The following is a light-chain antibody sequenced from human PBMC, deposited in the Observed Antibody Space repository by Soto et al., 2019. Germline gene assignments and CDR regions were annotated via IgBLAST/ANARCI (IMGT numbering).Light chain of an antibody. Sequence: QSALTQPASVSGSPGQSITISCTGSSSDVGAYNFVSWYQHHPGRAPKLILYEVTTRPSGVSSRFSGSKSDNTASLTVSGLQAEDEADYYCAAWDDTLNAPVFGGGTQLTVL. V-gene: IGLV2-14*01. CDR1: SSDVGAYNF. CDR2: EVT. CDR3: AAWDDTLNAPV. J-gene: IGLJ3*02.